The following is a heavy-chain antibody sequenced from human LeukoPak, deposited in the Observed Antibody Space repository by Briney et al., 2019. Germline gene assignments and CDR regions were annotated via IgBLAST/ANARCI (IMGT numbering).Heavy chain of an antibody. V-gene: IGHV1-18*01. CDR2: ISPYNGNT. CDR3: ARLAMVRGVRGDY. J-gene: IGHJ4*02. D-gene: IGHD3-10*01. CDR1: GYTFRNYG. Sequence: ASVKVSCKTSGYTFRNYGITWVRQIPGQGLEWMGWISPYNGNTNYAQKLQGRVTMTTDTSTSTAYMELRSLRSEDTAVYYCARLAMVRGVRGDYWGQGTLVTVSS.